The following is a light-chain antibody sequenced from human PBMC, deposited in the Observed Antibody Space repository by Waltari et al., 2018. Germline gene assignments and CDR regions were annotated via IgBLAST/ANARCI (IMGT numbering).Light chain of an antibody. CDR3: QQYYSTPFT. V-gene: IGKV4-1*01. CDR1: PSILHSSENKNY. J-gene: IGKJ3*01. Sequence: DIVMTQSLDSLSVSLGERATINRKSSPSILHSSENKNYLGWSQQKSGQSPNLLIYGASTRESGVPDRFSGSGSGTDFTLTISSLQAEDVAVYYCQQYYSTPFTFGPGTKVDIK. CDR2: GAS.